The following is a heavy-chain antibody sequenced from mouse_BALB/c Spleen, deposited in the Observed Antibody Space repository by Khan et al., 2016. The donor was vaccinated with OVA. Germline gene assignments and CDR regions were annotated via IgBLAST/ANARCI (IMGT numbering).Heavy chain of an antibody. V-gene: IGHV5-9-3*01. CDR2: ISSDGDYT. J-gene: IGHJ3*01. CDR1: GFTFSTYA. D-gene: IGHD2-1*01. CDR3: ARSAYGNFAY. Sequence: EVKLVESGGGLVKPGGSLKLSCAASGFTFSTYAMSWVRQTPEKRLEWVATISSDGDYTYYPDNVTGRFTISRDNAKNNLYLQMSSLRSEDTAMYYCARSAYGNFAYWGQGTLVTVSA.